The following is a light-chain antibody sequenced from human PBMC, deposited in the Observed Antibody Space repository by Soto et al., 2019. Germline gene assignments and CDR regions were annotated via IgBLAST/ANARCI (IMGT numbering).Light chain of an antibody. V-gene: IGKV3-11*01. J-gene: IGKJ4*01. CDR1: QSVSTY. CDR2: DAS. CDR3: QQYNSWPLT. Sequence: EIVLTQSPATLSLSPGERATLSCRASQSVSTYLAWYQHKSGQAPRLLIYDASNRASGIPARFSGRGSGTDFTLTISSLEPEDFAVYFCQQYNSWPLTFGGGTKVEIK.